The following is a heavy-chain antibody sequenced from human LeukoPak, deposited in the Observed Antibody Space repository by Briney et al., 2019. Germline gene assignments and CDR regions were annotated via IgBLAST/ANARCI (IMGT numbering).Heavy chain of an antibody. V-gene: IGHV4-34*01. CDR2: INHSGST. CDR3: ARFVKYCSGDSCYSDY. Sequence: SETLSLTCAVYGGSFSGYYWSWIRQPPGKGLEWIGEINHSGSTNYNPSLKSRVTISVDTSKNQFSLKLSSVTAADTAVYYCARFVKYCSGDSCYSDYWGQGTLVTVSS. CDR1: GGSFSGYY. J-gene: IGHJ4*02. D-gene: IGHD2-15*01.